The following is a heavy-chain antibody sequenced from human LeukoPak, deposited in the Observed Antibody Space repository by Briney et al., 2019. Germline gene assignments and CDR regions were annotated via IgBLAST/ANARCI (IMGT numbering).Heavy chain of an antibody. J-gene: IGHJ4*02. CDR2: ISAYNGNT. D-gene: IGHD2-2*01. CDR3: ARGYCGSTSCFNFDY. Sequence: GASVKVSCKTSGYTFNTYGIAWVRQAPGQGLEWMGWISAYNGNTNYAQKLQGRVTMTTDTSTSTAYMELRSLRSDDTAVYYCARGYCGSTSCFNFDYWGQGTLVTVSS. CDR1: GYTFNTYG. V-gene: IGHV1-18*01.